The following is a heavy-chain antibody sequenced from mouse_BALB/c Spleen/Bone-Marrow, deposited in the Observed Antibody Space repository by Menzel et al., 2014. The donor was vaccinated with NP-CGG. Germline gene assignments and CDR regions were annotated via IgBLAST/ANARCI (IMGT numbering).Heavy chain of an antibody. CDR3: ARGGNYRFDY. CDR2: IYPGDGDT. CDR1: GYAFSSSW. Sequence: AQLQQSGPELVKPGASVKISCKASGYAFSSSWMNWVKQRPGQGLEWVGRIYPGDGDTNYNGKFKGKATLTADKSSSTAYMQRSSLTSVDSAVYFCARGGNYRFDYWGQGTALTVSS. V-gene: IGHV1-82*01. D-gene: IGHD2-1*01. J-gene: IGHJ2*01.